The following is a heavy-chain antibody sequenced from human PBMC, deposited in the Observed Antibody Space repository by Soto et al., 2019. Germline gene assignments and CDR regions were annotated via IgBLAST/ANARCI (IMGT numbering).Heavy chain of an antibody. Sequence: QVQLVQSGVEVKKPGTSVKVSCRASGYTFTDYNITWVRQAPGQGLEWMGWISAYNGDTNYAQQFQGRVTVTTDTSTTTAYMELRSLRSDDTAVYYCARGFDGDSVVAFYIWGQGTMVTVSS. CDR2: ISAYNGDT. D-gene: IGHD4-17*01. J-gene: IGHJ3*02. CDR1: GYTFTDYN. CDR3: ARGFDGDSVVAFYI. V-gene: IGHV1-18*01.